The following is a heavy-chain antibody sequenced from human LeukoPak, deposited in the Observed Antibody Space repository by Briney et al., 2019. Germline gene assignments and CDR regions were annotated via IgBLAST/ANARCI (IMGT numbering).Heavy chain of an antibody. CDR1: GGTFSSYA. J-gene: IGHJ6*03. D-gene: IGHD2-2*01. CDR3: ATADIVVVPAANYYYYYMDV. CDR2: IIPIFGTA. V-gene: IGHV1-69*05. Sequence: GASVKVSCKASGGTFSSYAISWVRQAPGQGLEWMGGIIPIFGTANYAQKFQGRVTITTDESTSTAYMELSSLRSEDTAVYYCATADIVVVPAANYYYYYMDVWGKGATVTVSS.